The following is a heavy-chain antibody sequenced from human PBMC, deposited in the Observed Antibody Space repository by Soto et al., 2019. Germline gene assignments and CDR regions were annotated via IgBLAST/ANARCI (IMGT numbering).Heavy chain of an antibody. V-gene: IGHV4-59*01. J-gene: IGHJ5*02. CDR1: GASISSNY. CDR2: TYNSGIT. CDR3: ARGRWFDP. Sequence: QVQLQESGPGLVKPSETLSLTCTVSGASISSNYWSWIRQPPGKRLEWIGCTYNSGITDYNPSLKSRVTISLATSKNQFSLKLSSVTAADAAMYYCARGRWFDPWGQGTLVTVSS.